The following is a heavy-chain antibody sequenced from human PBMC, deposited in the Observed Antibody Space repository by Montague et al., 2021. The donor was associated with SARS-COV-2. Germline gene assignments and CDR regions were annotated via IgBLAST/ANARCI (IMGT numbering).Heavy chain of an antibody. D-gene: IGHD4-17*01. Sequence: SETLSLTCTVSGGSIRSTSYYWAWIRQPPGKGLEWIGSIYYSGSTYYNPSLKSRVTISVDTSKNQFSLKLSTVTAADTAVYYCARLVYGDYGLSFDSWGQGTLVTVSS. CDR2: IYYSGST. V-gene: IGHV4-39*01. CDR1: GGSIRSTSYY. J-gene: IGHJ4*02. CDR3: ARLVYGDYGLSFDS.